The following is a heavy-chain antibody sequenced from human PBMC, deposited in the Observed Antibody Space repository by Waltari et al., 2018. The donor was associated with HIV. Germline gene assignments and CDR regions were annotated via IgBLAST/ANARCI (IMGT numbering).Heavy chain of an antibody. V-gene: IGHV4-61*02. J-gene: IGHJ5*02. D-gene: IGHD6-19*01. CDR3: ARERAFGPEYGSGWSRDWSRGGWFDP. Sequence: QVQLRESRPGLVVPSQPLSPICHVTNGSTSSGRFYWRWGRQPGGEGAACIGRFYSSGSVTYNPSLQNRIAMIVDTSSNLVSLELFSVSAADTGVYYCARERAFGPEYGSGWSRDWSRGGWFDPWGQGTLVVVSS. CDR1: NGSTSSGRFY. CDR2: FYSSGSV.